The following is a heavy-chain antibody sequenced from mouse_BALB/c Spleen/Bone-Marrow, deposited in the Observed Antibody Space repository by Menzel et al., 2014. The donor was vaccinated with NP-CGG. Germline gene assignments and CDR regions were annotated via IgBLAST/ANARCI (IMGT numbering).Heavy chain of an antibody. CDR3: ESRGEYFDV. CDR1: GYSFTGYY. V-gene: IGHV1-31*01. J-gene: IGHJ1*01. CDR2: IYPYNGVS. Sequence: VQLQQSGPELVKPGASVKISCKASGYSFTGYYMHWVKQSHGNSLDWIGYIYPYNGVSSYNQKSKGKATLTVDKSSSTAYMELRSLTSDDSAVYYCESRGEYFDVWGAGTTVNVSS.